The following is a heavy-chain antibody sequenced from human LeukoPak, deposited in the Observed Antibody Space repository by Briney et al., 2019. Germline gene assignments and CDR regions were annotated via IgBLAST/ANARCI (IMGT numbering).Heavy chain of an antibody. J-gene: IGHJ4*02. CDR3: ARVRPSYYDSSGYYAETYFDY. Sequence: GGSLRLSCAASGFTFSSYWMHWVRQAPGKGLVWVSRINSDGSSTSYADSVKGLFTISRDNAKNTLYLQMNSLRAEDTAVYYCARVRPSYYDSSGYYAETYFDYWGQGTLVTVSS. CDR2: INSDGSST. CDR1: GFTFSSYW. D-gene: IGHD3-22*01. V-gene: IGHV3-74*01.